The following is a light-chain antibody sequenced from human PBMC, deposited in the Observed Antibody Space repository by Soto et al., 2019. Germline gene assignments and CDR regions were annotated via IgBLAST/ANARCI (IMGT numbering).Light chain of an antibody. CDR1: QSIGNY. V-gene: IGKV3-11*01. Sequence: EIVLTQSPATLSLSPGERATLSCRASQSIGNYLAWYQHKPGQPPRLLIYRASNRATGVPARLSGSGSGTGFTLTISSLEPEDFAVYYCQQRADWRTFGQGTKLEIK. CDR3: QQRADWRT. CDR2: RAS. J-gene: IGKJ2*01.